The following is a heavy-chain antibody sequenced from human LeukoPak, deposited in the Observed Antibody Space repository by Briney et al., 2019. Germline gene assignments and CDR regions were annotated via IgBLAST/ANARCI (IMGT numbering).Heavy chain of an antibody. J-gene: IGHJ4*02. CDR1: GGSISSYY. Sequence: PSETLSLTCTVSGGSISSYYWSWIRQPAGKGLEWIGYIYYSGSTNYNPSLKSRVTILVDTSKNQFSLKLSSVTAADTAVYYCARDAAGILDYWGQGTLVTVSS. V-gene: IGHV4-59*01. CDR3: ARDAAGILDY. D-gene: IGHD1-1*01. CDR2: IYYSGST.